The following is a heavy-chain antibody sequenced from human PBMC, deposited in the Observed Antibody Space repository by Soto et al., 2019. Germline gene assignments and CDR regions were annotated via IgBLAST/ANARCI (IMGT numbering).Heavy chain of an antibody. J-gene: IGHJ5*02. D-gene: IGHD3-10*01. Sequence: GGSLRLSCVASGFTFETHDMHWVRQVTGKGLEWVAGIGTLFDRFYPDSVKGRFTISRENAKTSVLLQINKLKTGDNGIYYCACERSNDFVSGPPPMFDPRGQGTLVTVSS. CDR3: ACERSNDFVSGPPPMFDP. CDR2: IGTLFDR. CDR1: GFTFETHD. V-gene: IGHV3-13*01.